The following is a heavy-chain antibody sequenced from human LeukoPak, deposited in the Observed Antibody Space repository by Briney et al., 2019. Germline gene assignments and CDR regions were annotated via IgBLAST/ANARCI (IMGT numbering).Heavy chain of an antibody. CDR1: GGSISRGGYY. CDR2: IYYSGST. V-gene: IGHV4-31*03. D-gene: IGHD4-17*01. Sequence: PSETLSLTCTVSGGSISRGGYYWSWIRQQPGKGLEGIGYIYYSGSTYYNPSLKSRVTISVDTSKIKFSLKLTSVTAADTAVYYCARDDYGDSDAFDIWGQGTMVTVSS. CDR3: ARDDYGDSDAFDI. J-gene: IGHJ3*02.